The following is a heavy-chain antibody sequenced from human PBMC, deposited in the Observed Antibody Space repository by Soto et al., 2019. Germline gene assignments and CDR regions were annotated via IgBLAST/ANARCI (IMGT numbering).Heavy chain of an antibody. CDR2: IYSSGTT. CDR1: GISIYNYY. D-gene: IGHD3-10*01. Sequence: PSETLSLTCTVSGISIYNYYCSWIRQSAGKGLEWIGRIYSSGTTNYNPSLKSRVTMSVYMSKSQFSLNVRSVTAADTAVCYCVRDIGGFGWFAHWGQGTLVTVSS. V-gene: IGHV4-4*07. CDR3: VRDIGGFGWFAH. J-gene: IGHJ5*02.